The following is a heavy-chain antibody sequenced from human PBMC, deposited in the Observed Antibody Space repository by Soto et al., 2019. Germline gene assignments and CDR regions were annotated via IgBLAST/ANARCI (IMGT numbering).Heavy chain of an antibody. V-gene: IGHV4-39*01. J-gene: IGHJ6*03. CDR1: GGSISSSSYY. CDR2: IYYSVST. D-gene: IGHD5-12*01. CDR3: ARRNSGYDWISETYYYYMDV. Sequence: QLQLQESGPGLVKPSETLSLTCTVSGGSISSSSYYWGWIRQPPGKGLEWIGSIYYSVSTYYNPSLKSRVTISVDTSKNQFSLKLSSVTAADTAVYYCARRNSGYDWISETYYYYMDVWGKGTTVTVSS.